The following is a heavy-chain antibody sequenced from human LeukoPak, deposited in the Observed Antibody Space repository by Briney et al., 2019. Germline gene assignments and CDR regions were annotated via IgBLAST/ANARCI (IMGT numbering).Heavy chain of an antibody. CDR2: IKQDGSEK. CDR1: GFTFSSYW. J-gene: IGHJ6*02. V-gene: IGHV3-7*01. Sequence: GGSLRLSCAASGFTFSSYWMCWVRQAPGKGLEWVANIKQDGSEKYYVDSVKGRFTISRDNAKNSLYLQMNSLRAEDTAVYYCARDCSSTSCYGYGMDVWGQGTTVTVSS. D-gene: IGHD2-2*01. CDR3: ARDCSSTSCYGYGMDV.